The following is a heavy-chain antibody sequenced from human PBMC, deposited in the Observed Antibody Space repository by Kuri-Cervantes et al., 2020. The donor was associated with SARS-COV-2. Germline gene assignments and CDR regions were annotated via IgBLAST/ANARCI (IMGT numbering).Heavy chain of an antibody. D-gene: IGHD7-27*01. CDR1: GDIVSSKIAA. CDR2: TYYRSKWYD. CDR3: ARGTNWPPDGWFDP. Sequence: SETLSLTWAISGDIVSSKIAAWNWIRQSPSRGLEWLGRTYYRSKWYDDYAVSVKSRISINPDTSKNQFSLHLNSVTPEDTAVYYCARGTNWPPDGWFDPWGHGTLVTVSS. J-gene: IGHJ5*02. V-gene: IGHV6-1*01.